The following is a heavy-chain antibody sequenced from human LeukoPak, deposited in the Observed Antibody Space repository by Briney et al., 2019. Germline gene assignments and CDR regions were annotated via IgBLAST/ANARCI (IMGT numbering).Heavy chain of an antibody. CDR1: LS. J-gene: IGHJ4*02. CDR2: FDPEDGET. Sequence: LSXHXXRQAPGKGLEWMGGFDPEDGETIYAQKFQGRVTMTEDTSTDTAYMELSSLRSEDTAVYYCATVGDYDGYWGQGTLVTVSS. CDR3: ATVGDYDGY. V-gene: IGHV1-24*01. D-gene: IGHD4-17*01.